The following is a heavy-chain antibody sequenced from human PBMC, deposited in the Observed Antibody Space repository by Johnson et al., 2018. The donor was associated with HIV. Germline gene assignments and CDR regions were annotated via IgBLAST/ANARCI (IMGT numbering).Heavy chain of an antibody. J-gene: IGHJ3*02. D-gene: IGHD1-26*01. CDR1: GFTFSSYA. CDR2: IRGSGGST. Sequence: VQLVESGGGLVQPGGSLRLSCAASGFTFSSYAMSWVRQAPGKGLEWVSAIRGSGGSTYYADPVKGRFTIPRNNSKNTLYLQMNSLRAEDTAVYYCAKVGVGGDAFDIWGQGTMVTVSS. V-gene: IGHV3-23*04. CDR3: AKVGVGGDAFDI.